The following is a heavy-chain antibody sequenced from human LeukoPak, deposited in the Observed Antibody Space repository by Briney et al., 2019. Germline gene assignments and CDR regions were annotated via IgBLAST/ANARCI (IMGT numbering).Heavy chain of an antibody. CDR2: IYHNGST. CDR3: ARAIPSDAFDI. D-gene: IGHD2-2*02. Sequence: PSETLSLTCAVSGGSISSGGYSWSWIRQPPGKGLEWIGYIYHNGSTYYNPSLKSRVTISVDRSKNQFSLKLSSVTAADTAVYYCARAIPSDAFDIWGQGTMVTVSS. V-gene: IGHV4-30-2*01. CDR1: GGSISSGGYS. J-gene: IGHJ3*02.